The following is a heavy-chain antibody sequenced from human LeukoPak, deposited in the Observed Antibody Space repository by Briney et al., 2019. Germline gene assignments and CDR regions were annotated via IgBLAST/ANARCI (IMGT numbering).Heavy chain of an antibody. CDR2: INHSGST. CDR1: GGSFSGYY. V-gene: IGHV4-34*01. CDR3: ARVLYSSGWFRYYYYYMDV. Sequence: SETLSLTCAVYGGSFSGYYWSWIRQPPGKGLEWIGEINHSGSTNYNPSLKSRVTISVDTSKNQFSLKLSSVTAADTAVYYCARVLYSSGWFRYYYYYMDVWGKGTTVTVSS. J-gene: IGHJ6*03. D-gene: IGHD6-19*01.